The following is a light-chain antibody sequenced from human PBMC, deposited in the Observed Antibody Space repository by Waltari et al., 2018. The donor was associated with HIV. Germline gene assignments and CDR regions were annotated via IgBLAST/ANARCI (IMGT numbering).Light chain of an antibody. Sequence: QSALTKPPSTSGTPGQTVTIPCSGSSSKLGDKYVSWSQQLPGTAPKRLIYRNSQRPSGVRDRCSGSKSGTSASLAINDLRSEDEAEYHCAAWDDSLSGWVFGGGTNLTVL. CDR2: RNS. CDR3: AAWDDSLSGWV. CDR1: SSKLGDKY. J-gene: IGLJ3*02. V-gene: IGLV1-47*01.